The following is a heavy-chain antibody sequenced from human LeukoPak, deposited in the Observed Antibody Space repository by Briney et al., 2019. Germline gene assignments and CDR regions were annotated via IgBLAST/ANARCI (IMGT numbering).Heavy chain of an antibody. D-gene: IGHD3-10*01. Sequence: ASVKVSCKASGYTFTSYYMHWVRQAPGQGLEWMGIINPSGGSTSYAQKFQGRVTITADESTSTAYMELSSLRSEDTAVYYCARLAMVRGEKGDPFDYWGQGTLVTVSS. CDR3: ARLAMVRGEKGDPFDY. CDR2: INPSGGST. J-gene: IGHJ4*02. CDR1: GYTFTSYY. V-gene: IGHV1-46*01.